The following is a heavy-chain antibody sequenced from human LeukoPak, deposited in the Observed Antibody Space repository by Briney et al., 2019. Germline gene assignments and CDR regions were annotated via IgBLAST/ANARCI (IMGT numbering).Heavy chain of an antibody. V-gene: IGHV1-18*04. D-gene: IGHD3-10*01. CDR3: ARDYYGSRSPNGSP. CDR2: ISAYNGNT. J-gene: IGHJ5*02. Sequence: GASVKVSCKASGYTFTTYGISWVRQAPGQGLEWMGWISAYNGNTNYAQKLQGRVTMTTDTSTSTAYMEVRSLRSDDTAVYYCARDYYGSRSPNGSPWGQGTLVTVSS. CDR1: GYTFTTYG.